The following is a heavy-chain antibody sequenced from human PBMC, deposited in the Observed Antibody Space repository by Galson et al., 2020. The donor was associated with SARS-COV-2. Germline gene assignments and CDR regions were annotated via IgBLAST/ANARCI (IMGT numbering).Heavy chain of an antibody. CDR3: AREAYQYSSGWPYYYYYGMDV. V-gene: IGHV4-59*13. CDR1: GGSISSYY. J-gene: IGHJ6*02. D-gene: IGHD6-19*01. Sequence: SETLSLTCTVSGGSISSYYWSWIRQPPGKGLEWIGYIYYSGSTNYNPSLKSRVTISVDTSKNQFSLKLSSVTAADTAVYYCAREAYQYSSGWPYYYYYGMDVWG. CDR2: IYYSGST.